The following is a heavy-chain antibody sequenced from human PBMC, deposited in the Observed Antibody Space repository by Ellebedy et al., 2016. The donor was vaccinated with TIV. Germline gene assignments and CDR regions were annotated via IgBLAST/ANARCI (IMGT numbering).Heavy chain of an antibody. CDR3: AREQLWFSGVFDP. CDR2: ISSSSSTI. CDR1: GFTFSSYS. V-gene: IGHV3-48*02. D-gene: IGHD5-18*01. J-gene: IGHJ5*02. Sequence: PGESLKISCAASGFTFSSYSMNWVRQAPGKGLEWVSYISSSSSTIYYADSVKGRFTISRDNAKNSLYLQMNSLRDEDTAVYYCAREQLWFSGVFDPWGQGTLVTVSS.